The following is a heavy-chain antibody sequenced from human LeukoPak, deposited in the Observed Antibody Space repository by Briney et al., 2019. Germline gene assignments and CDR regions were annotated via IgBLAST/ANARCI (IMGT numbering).Heavy chain of an antibody. CDR3: ARDRGDLNHDLDY. J-gene: IGHJ4*02. V-gene: IGHV1-2*04. CDR1: GYTFTGYY. CDR2: IDPNSGGT. Sequence: ASVKVSCKASGYTFTGYYMHWVRQAPGQGLEWMGWIDPNSGGTNYAQKFQGWVTMTRDTSISTAYMELSRLRSDDTAVYYCARDRGDLNHDLDYWGQGTLVTVSS. D-gene: IGHD4-17*01.